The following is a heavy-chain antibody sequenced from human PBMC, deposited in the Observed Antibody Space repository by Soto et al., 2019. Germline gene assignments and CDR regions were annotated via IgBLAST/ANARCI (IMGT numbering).Heavy chain of an antibody. Sequence: EVQLVESGGDLVQPGGSLRLSCAASGFTFSSYWMSWVRQAPGKGLEWVANIKQDGSEKYYVDSVKGRFTISRDNANNSLYLQMNSLRAEDTAVYYCARGPGQWLVTVAEYFQHWGQGTLVTVSS. CDR2: IKQDGSEK. CDR1: GFTFSSYW. CDR3: ARGPGQWLVTVAEYFQH. J-gene: IGHJ1*01. V-gene: IGHV3-7*01. D-gene: IGHD6-19*01.